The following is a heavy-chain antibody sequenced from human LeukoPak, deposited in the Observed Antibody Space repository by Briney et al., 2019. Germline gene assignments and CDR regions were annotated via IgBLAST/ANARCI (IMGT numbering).Heavy chain of an antibody. CDR3: ARDKAARGAFDN. J-gene: IGHJ4*02. CDR2: IYTSGST. CDR1: GGSISSGSYY. D-gene: IGHD6-6*01. Sequence: PSETLSLTCTVSGGSISSGSYYWSWIRQPAGKGLEWIGRIYTSGSTNYNPPLKSRVTISVDTSKNQFSLKLSSVTAADTAVYYCARDKAARGAFDNWGQGTLVTVSS. V-gene: IGHV4-61*02.